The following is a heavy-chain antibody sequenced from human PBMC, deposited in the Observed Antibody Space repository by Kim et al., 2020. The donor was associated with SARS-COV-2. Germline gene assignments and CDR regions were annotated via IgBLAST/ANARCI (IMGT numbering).Heavy chain of an antibody. J-gene: IGHJ4*01. V-gene: IGHV3-23*01. D-gene: IGHD6-13*01. Sequence: GGSLRPSCAASGFTFSSYAMSWVRQASGKGLEWVSAISGSGGSTYYADSAKGRLTIARDNSKNTLHLQMNSQRAEDTAVYYCAKDQFGAAAGTITDYWG. CDR3: AKDQFGAAAGTITDY. CDR2: ISGSGGST. CDR1: GFTFSSYA.